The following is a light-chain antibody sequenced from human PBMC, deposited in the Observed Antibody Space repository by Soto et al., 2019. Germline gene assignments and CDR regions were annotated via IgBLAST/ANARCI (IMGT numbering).Light chain of an antibody. CDR1: QSLLHSNGYNY. Sequence: IVMTQSPLSLPVTPGEPASISCRSSQSLLHSNGYNYLDWYLQRPGQSPQLLIFLGSSRASGVPDRFSGSGSGTHFTLKISRVAAEDVGIFYCMQALQPPPSFGPGTEVHIK. CDR2: LGS. J-gene: IGKJ3*01. CDR3: MQALQPPPS. V-gene: IGKV2-28*01.